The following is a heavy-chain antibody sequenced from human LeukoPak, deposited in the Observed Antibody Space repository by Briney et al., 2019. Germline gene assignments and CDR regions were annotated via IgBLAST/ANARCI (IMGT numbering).Heavy chain of an antibody. CDR1: GFTFSSYS. CDR2: ISSSSSYI. V-gene: IGHV3-21*01. CDR3: ARGALMCSGGSCYDY. Sequence: AGSLRLSCAASGFTFSSYSMNWVRQAPGKGLKGVSSISSSSSYIYYADSVKGRFTISRDNAKNSLYLQMNSLRAEDTAVYYCARGALMCSGGSCYDYWGQGTLVTVSS. D-gene: IGHD2-15*01. J-gene: IGHJ4*02.